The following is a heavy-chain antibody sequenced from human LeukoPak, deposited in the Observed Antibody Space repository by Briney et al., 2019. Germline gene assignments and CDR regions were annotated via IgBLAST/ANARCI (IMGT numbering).Heavy chain of an antibody. CDR3: ARGGRTIFGVAQYYFDY. J-gene: IGHJ4*02. V-gene: IGHV4-59*01. Sequence: SETLFLTCTVSGGSINSYYWSWIRQPPGKGLEWIGYIFYSGSTNYNPSLKSRVTISVDTSKNQFSLKLSSVTAADTAVYYCARGGRTIFGVAQYYFDYWGQGTLVTVSS. CDR1: GGSINSYY. D-gene: IGHD3-3*01. CDR2: IFYSGST.